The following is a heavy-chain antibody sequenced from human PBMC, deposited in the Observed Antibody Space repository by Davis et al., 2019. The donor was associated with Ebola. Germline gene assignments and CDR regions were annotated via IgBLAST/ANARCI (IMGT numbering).Heavy chain of an antibody. CDR1: GGSISTYY. CDR2: IYYTGST. D-gene: IGHD3-10*01. V-gene: IGHV4-59*01. CDR3: ARGGYGSSVPDY. Sequence: SETLSLTCTVSGGSISTYYWTWIRQPPGKGLEWIVNIYYTGSTHYNPSLKSRVTISVDTSKNQFSLKLSSVTAADTAVYYCARGGYGSSVPDYWGQGTLVTVSS. J-gene: IGHJ4*02.